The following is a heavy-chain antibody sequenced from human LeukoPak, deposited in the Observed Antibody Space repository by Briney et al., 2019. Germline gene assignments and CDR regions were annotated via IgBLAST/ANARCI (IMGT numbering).Heavy chain of an antibody. Sequence: GGSLRLSCAASGFTFSSYAMSWVRQAPGKGLEWVSSISGSGISTYYSDSVRGRFTISRDNSKNTLYLQMNSLRAEDTAVYYCAKGDNDILTGYYNSFDYWGQGTLVTVSS. CDR1: GFTFSSYA. V-gene: IGHV3-23*01. CDR3: AKGDNDILTGYYNSFDY. CDR2: ISGSGIST. D-gene: IGHD3-9*01. J-gene: IGHJ4*02.